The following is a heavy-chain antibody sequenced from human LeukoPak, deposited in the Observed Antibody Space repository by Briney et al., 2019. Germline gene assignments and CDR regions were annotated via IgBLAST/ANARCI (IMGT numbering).Heavy chain of an antibody. V-gene: IGHV3-7*01. J-gene: IGHJ4*01. D-gene: IGHD6-13*01. CDR1: GFTFSDFW. Sequence: PGGSLRLSCAVSGFTFSDFWMNWVRRSPGKGLEWVASINQNGGETSYVDSVKGRFIISRDNPKNSLYLQMSSLRAEDTAVYYCARDGTAPGLYFDLWGQGTLVTVSS. CDR2: INQNGGET. CDR3: ARDGTAPGLYFDL.